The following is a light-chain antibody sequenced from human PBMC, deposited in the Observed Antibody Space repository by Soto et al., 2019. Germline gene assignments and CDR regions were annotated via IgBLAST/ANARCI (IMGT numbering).Light chain of an antibody. J-gene: IGLJ2*01. V-gene: IGLV1-40*01. CDR1: SSNIGTPYD. CDR2: GNS. Sequence: QSVLTQPPSVSGAPGQRVTISCTGSSSNIGTPYDVHWYQQLPGTAPKLLIYGNSNRPSGVPDRFSGSKSGTSASLAITGLQAEDEAGYYCQSYDSSLSGYVIFGGGTKVTVL. CDR3: QSYDSSLSGYVI.